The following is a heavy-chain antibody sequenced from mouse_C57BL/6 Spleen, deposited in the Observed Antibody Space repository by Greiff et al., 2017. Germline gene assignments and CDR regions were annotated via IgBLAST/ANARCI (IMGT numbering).Heavy chain of an antibody. J-gene: IGHJ2*01. Sequence: EVKLMESGGGLVKPGGSLKLSCAASGFTFSSYAMSWVRQTPEKRLEWVATISDGGSYTYYPDNVKGRFTISRDNAKNNLYLQMGHLKSEDTAMYYCARDNDYDEGYYFDYWGQGTTLTVSS. CDR3: ARDNDYDEGYYFDY. CDR2: ISDGGSYT. D-gene: IGHD2-4*01. CDR1: GFTFSSYA. V-gene: IGHV5-4*01.